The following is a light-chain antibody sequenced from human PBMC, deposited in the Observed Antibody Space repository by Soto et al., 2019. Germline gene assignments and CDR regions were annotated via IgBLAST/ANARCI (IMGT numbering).Light chain of an antibody. V-gene: IGLV1-44*01. CDR3: AAWDDSLNGYV. CDR2: SSD. Sequence: QSVLTQPPSASGTPGQRVTISCSGSTSNLGSNTVSWYHQLPGTAPKLLIYSSDQRPSGVPDRFSGSKSGTSASLAISGLQSEDEADYFCAAWDDSLNGYVFGPGTKVTVL. J-gene: IGLJ1*01. CDR1: TSNLGSNT.